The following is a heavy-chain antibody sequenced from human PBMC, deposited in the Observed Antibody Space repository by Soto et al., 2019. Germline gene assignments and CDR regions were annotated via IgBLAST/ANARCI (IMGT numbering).Heavy chain of an antibody. D-gene: IGHD3-10*01. CDR2: IYSGGST. Sequence: GGSLRLSCAASGFTVSSNYMSWVRQAPGKGLEWVSVIYSGGSTYYADSVKGRFTISRDNSKNTLYLQMNSLRAEDTAVYYCARDPRNSYYGSGSTYWGQGTLVTVSS. V-gene: IGHV3-66*01. CDR3: ARDPRNSYYGSGSTY. CDR1: GFTVSSNY. J-gene: IGHJ4*02.